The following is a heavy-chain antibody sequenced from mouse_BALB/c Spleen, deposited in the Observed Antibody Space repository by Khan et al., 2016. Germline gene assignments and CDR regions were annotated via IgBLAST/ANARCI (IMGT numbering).Heavy chain of an antibody. CDR1: GFTFSSYA. V-gene: IGHV5-6-5*01. CDR3: AREDYGNYGDYFDY. J-gene: IGHJ2*01. Sequence: LVESGGGLVKPGGSLKLSCAASGFTFSSYAMSWVRQTPEKRLEWVASISSGGSTYYPDSVKGRFTISGDNARNILNLQMSSLRSEDTAMYYCAREDYGNYGDYFDYWGQGTTLTVSS. D-gene: IGHD2-1*01. CDR2: ISSGGST.